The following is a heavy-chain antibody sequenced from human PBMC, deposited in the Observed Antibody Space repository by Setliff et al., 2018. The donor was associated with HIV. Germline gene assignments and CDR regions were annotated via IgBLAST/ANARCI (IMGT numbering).Heavy chain of an antibody. CDR3: AREPDKIAAADS. V-gene: IGHV4-39*07. D-gene: IGHD6-13*01. Sequence: SETLSLTCTVSGGSIITSSHFWGWVRQPPGKGLEWIATVYYSGSPSYNPSLKSRLSISVDTSKNQFFLKLKSVTVADTAVYYCAREPDKIAAADSWGQGTLVTVSS. CDR1: GGSIITSSHF. CDR2: VYYSGSP. J-gene: IGHJ4*02.